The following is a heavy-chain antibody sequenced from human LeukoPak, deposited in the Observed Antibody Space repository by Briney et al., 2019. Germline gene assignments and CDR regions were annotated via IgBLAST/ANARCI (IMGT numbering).Heavy chain of an antibody. CDR3: AKVRAYDFWSGYGGYYYFDY. J-gene: IGHJ4*02. CDR2: MWYDGTNR. CDR1: GFTFTNYD. V-gene: IGHV3-33*06. Sequence: PGGSLRLSCAASGFTFTNYDIHWVRQAPGKGLEWVAVMWYDGTNRYYADSVKGRFTISRDNSKNTVYLQLNSLRAEDTAVYYCAKVRAYDFWSGYGGYYYFDYWGQGTLVTVSS. D-gene: IGHD3-3*01.